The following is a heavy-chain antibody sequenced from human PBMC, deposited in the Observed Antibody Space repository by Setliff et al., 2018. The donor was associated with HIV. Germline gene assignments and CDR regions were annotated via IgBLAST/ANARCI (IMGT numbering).Heavy chain of an antibody. CDR1: GGSISGGSYY. Sequence: SETLSLTCTVSGGSISGGSYYWGWIRQPPGKGLEWVGSIYYSGSTHYNPSLKSRVTISVDMSRNQFSLKLSSVTAADTAVYYCARHPSGWLMAFYMDVWGKGTTVTVSS. CDR3: ARHPSGWLMAFYMDV. D-gene: IGHD3-22*01. J-gene: IGHJ6*03. V-gene: IGHV4-39*01. CDR2: IYYSGST.